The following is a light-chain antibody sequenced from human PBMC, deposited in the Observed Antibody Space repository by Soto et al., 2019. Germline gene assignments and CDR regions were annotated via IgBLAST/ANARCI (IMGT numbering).Light chain of an antibody. V-gene: IGKV1-16*02. CDR1: HDISNY. CDR3: QQYNSYPLT. CDR2: AAS. J-gene: IGKJ4*01. Sequence: DIQLTQSPPLLSASLVEGVPIXCRSSHDISNYLAWFQQKPGKAPKSLIYAASSLQSGVPSKFSGSGSGADFTLTISSLQPEDFATYYCQQYNSYPLTFGGGTKVDIK.